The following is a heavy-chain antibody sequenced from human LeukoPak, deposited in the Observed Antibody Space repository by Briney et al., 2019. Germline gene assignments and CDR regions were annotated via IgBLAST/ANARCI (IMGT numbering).Heavy chain of an antibody. CDR3: ARVVVRRGYYYYYGMDV. D-gene: IGHD3-22*01. CDR1: GYTFTGYY. Sequence: APVKVSCKASGYTFTGYYMQWVRQAPGQGLEWMGWINPNSGGTNYAQKFQGRVTMTRDTSISTAYMELSRLRSDDAAVYYCARVVVRRGYYYYYGMDVWGQGTTVTVSS. V-gene: IGHV1-2*02. CDR2: INPNSGGT. J-gene: IGHJ6*02.